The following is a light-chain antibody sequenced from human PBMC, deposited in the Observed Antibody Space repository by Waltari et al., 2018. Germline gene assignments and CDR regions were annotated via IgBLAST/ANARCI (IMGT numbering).Light chain of an antibody. J-gene: IGKJ1*01. CDR3: MQPLETPWT. Sequence: DIVMTQSPLSLPVTPGEPASISCRSSQSLLHVDGYNSLDWYLQKPGQSPQLLIYMGSNRAAGVPDRFSGSGSGTDCTLKISRVEAEDVGVYYCMQPLETPWTFGQGTKVEIK. CDR1: QSLLHVDGYNS. CDR2: MGS. V-gene: IGKV2-28*01.